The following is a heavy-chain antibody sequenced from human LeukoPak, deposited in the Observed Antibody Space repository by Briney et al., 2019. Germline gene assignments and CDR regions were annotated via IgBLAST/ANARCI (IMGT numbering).Heavy chain of an antibody. D-gene: IGHD3-10*01. J-gene: IGHJ6*02. V-gene: IGHV4-39*01. Sequence: SETLSLTCTVSGGSISSSSYYWGWIRQPPGKGLEWIGSIYYSGSTYYNPSLKSRVTISVDTSKNQFSLKLSSVTAADTAVYYCARVSPNYGSGSYYYYYGMDVWGQGTTVTVSS. CDR1: GGSISSSSYY. CDR3: ARVSPNYGSGSYYYYYGMDV. CDR2: IYYSGST.